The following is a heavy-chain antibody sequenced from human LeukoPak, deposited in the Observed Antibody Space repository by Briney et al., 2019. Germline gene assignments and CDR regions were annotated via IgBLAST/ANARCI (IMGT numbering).Heavy chain of an antibody. CDR1: GGSISSSNW. CDR2: IYHSGST. D-gene: IGHD3-22*01. V-gene: IGHV4-4*02. Sequence: SETLSLTCAVSGGSISSSNWWSWVRQPPGKGLEWIGEIYHSGSTNYNPSLKSRVTISVDKSKNQFSLKLSSVTAADTAVYYCARATTDYYDSSGYQYYFDYWGQGTLVTVSS. CDR3: ARATTDYYDSSGYQYYFDY. J-gene: IGHJ4*02.